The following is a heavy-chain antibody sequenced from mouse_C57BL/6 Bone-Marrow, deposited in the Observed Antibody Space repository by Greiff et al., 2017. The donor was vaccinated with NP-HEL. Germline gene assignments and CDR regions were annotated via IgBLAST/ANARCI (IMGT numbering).Heavy chain of an antibody. J-gene: IGHJ3*01. V-gene: IGHV5-6*01. CDR2: ISSGGSYT. CDR3: ARHLYGNRFAY. CDR1: GFTFSSYG. D-gene: IGHD2-1*01. Sequence: EVQGVESGGDLVKPGGSLKLSCAASGFTFSSYGMSWVRQTPDKRLEWVATISSGGSYTYYPDSVKGRFTISRDNAKNTLYLQMSSLKSKDTAMYYCARHLYGNRFAYWGQGTLVTVSA.